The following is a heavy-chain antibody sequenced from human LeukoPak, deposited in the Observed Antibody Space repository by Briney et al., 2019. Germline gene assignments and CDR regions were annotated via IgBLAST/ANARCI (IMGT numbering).Heavy chain of an antibody. CDR3: ATGITMVRGDAFDI. V-gene: IGHV4-34*01. CDR1: GGSFSGYY. Sequence: PSETLSLTCAVYGGSFSGYYWSWIRQPPGKGLEWIGEINHSGSTNYNPSLKSRVTISVDTSKNQFSLKLSSVTAADTAVYYCATGITMVRGDAFDIWGQGTMAAVSS. CDR2: INHSGST. J-gene: IGHJ3*02. D-gene: IGHD3-10*01.